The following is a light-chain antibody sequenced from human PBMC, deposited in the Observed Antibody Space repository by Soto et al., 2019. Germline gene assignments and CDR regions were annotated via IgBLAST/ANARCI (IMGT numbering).Light chain of an antibody. CDR3: QQLNTYPVT. J-gene: IGKJ4*01. CDR1: QGISRY. CDR2: AAS. V-gene: IGKV1-9*01. Sequence: IQLTQSPSSLSASVGDSVTITCRASQGISRYLSWYQQKSGRAPKLLISAASTLQSGVPARFSGSGSGTDFTLSITNLQPEDFATYYCQQLNTYPVTFGGGTKVDIK.